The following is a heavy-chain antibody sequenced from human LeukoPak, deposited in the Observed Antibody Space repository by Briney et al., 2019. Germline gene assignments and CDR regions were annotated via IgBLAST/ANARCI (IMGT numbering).Heavy chain of an antibody. J-gene: IGHJ4*02. Sequence: ASVKVSCKASGYTFTSYGISWVRQSPGQGFEWMGWVSAYNGNTNYAQKLQGRVTMNTDTSTSTAYMELRSLRSDDTAVYYCARDLFVHPRRLGGYWGQGTLVTVSS. V-gene: IGHV1-18*01. D-gene: IGHD2-21*01. CDR2: VSAYNGNT. CDR1: GYTFTSYG. CDR3: ARDLFVHPRRLGGY.